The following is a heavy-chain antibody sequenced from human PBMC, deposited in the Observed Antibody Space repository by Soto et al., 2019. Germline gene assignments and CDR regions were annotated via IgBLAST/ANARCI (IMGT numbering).Heavy chain of an antibody. Sequence: QVKLVQSGAEVKKPGASVTVSCKSSGYTFTSYGISWVRQAPGQGLEWMGWINTYKVDAEYVQKLQGRVTMTTDTSTSTAYMELRMLRSDDTAVYYCARDDGSGGMDVWGQGTTVPVSS. V-gene: IGHV1-18*04. CDR2: INTYKVDA. CDR3: ARDDGSGGMDV. D-gene: IGHD3-3*01. CDR1: GYTFTSYG. J-gene: IGHJ6*02.